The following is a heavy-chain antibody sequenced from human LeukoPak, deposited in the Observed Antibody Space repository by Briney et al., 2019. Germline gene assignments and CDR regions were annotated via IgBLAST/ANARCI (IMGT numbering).Heavy chain of an antibody. CDR3: ARDSCSGGSCYLHY. Sequence: ASVKVSCTASGYTFTSYGISWVRQAPGQGLEWMGWISAYNGNTNYAQKFQGRVTMTTDTSTSTAYMELRSLRSDDTAVYYCARDSCSGGSCYLHYWGQGTLVTVS. D-gene: IGHD2-15*01. CDR2: ISAYNGNT. J-gene: IGHJ4*02. CDR1: GYTFTSYG. V-gene: IGHV1-18*01.